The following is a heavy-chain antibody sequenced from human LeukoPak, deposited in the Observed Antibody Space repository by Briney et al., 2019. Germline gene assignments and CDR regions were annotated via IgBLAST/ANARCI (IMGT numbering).Heavy chain of an antibody. D-gene: IGHD2-2*01. J-gene: IGHJ5*02. CDR2: INPNSGGT. Sequence: ASVKVSCKASGYTFTGYYMHWVRQAPGHGLEWMGWINPNSGGTNYAQKFQGRVTMTRDTSISTAYMELSRLRSDDTAVYYCARDSMGYCSSTSCYLGMNWFDPWGQGTLVTVSS. CDR3: ARDSMGYCSSTSCYLGMNWFDP. CDR1: GYTFTGYY. V-gene: IGHV1-2*02.